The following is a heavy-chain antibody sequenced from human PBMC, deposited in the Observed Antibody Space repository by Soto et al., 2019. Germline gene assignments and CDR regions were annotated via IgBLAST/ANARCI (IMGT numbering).Heavy chain of an antibody. J-gene: IGHJ4*02. CDR2: ISAHNGNT. CDR3: ARGMYGDY. V-gene: IGHV1-18*01. Sequence: QGHLVQSGAEVKKPGASVKVSCKASGYTFTSYGITLVRQAPGQGLAWMGWISAHNGNTDYAQKLQGRVIVTRDTSTSTACMELRGLRSDDTAVYYCARGMYGDYWGQGALVTVSP. D-gene: IGHD2-8*01. CDR1: GYTFTSYG.